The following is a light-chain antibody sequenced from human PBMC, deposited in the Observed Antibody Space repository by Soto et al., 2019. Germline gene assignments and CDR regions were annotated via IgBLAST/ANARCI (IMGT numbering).Light chain of an antibody. Sequence: DIXXXQXXSXLXSSVVELGTITCRASQSITSILNWYQKKPGKAPKLLIYAASSLQSGVPSRFSGSGSGTHFTLTISSLQPEDFATYYCQQNYSPPPITFGQRRLLAIK. J-gene: IGKJ5*01. V-gene: IGKV1-39*01. CDR1: QSITSI. CDR2: AAS. CDR3: QQNYSPPPIT.